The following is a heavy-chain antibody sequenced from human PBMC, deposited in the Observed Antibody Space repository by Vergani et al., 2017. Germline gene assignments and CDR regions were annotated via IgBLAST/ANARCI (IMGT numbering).Heavy chain of an antibody. V-gene: IGHV3-21*01. D-gene: IGHD1-14*01. CDR2: ISSSSSYI. J-gene: IGHJ5*02. Sequence: EVQLVESGGGLVKPGGSLRLSCAASGFTFSSYSMNWVRQAPGKGLEWVSSISSSSSYIYYADSVKGRFTISRENAKNSLYLQMNSLRDEDTGVYYCARDLRLLYNRFDPWGQGTLVTVSS. CDR3: ARDLRLLYNRFDP. CDR1: GFTFSSYS.